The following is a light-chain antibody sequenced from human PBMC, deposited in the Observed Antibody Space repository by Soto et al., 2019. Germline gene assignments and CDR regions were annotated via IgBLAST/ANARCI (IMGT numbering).Light chain of an antibody. CDR1: QSVSGSY. J-gene: IGKJ2*01. Sequence: EIVLTQSPGTLSLSPGETATLSCRASQSVSGSYLAWYQQKPGQAPRVLIYAASSRATGIPDRFRGSGSGTDFTLTSSRLEPEDFAVYYCQEYGSSPPYTFGQGTKLEIK. CDR3: QEYGSSPPYT. CDR2: AAS. V-gene: IGKV3-20*01.